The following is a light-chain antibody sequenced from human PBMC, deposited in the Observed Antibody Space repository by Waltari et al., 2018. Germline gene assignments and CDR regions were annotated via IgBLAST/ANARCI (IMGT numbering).Light chain of an antibody. J-gene: IGKJ2*01. Sequence: DIQMTQSPSTLSASVGDRVTITCRASQRVSSWLAWYQQQPGKAPKLLIYKASILESGVPSRFSGSGSGTEFTLTISSLQPDDFATYYCQQYVSYSTFGQGTKLEMK. CDR3: QQYVSYST. V-gene: IGKV1-5*03. CDR2: KAS. CDR1: QRVSSW.